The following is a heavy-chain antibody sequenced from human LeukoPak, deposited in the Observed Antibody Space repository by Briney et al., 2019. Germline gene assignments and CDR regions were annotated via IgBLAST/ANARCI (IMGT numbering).Heavy chain of an antibody. CDR1: GGSISSSSYY. Sequence: SETLSLTCTVSGGSISSSSYYWGWIRQPPGKGLEWIGSIYYSGSTYYNPSLKSRVTISVDTSKNQFSLKLSSVTAADTAVYYCASITMIGEELDYWGQGTLVTVSS. CDR3: ASITMIGEELDY. CDR2: IYYSGST. V-gene: IGHV4-39*07. D-gene: IGHD3-22*01. J-gene: IGHJ4*02.